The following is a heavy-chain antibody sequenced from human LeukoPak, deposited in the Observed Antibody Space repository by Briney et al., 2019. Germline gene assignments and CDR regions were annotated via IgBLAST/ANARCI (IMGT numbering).Heavy chain of an antibody. D-gene: IGHD2-15*01. V-gene: IGHV3-30*02. CDR2: IRYDGNNK. Sequence: GGSLRLSCAASGFTFSDYSMHWGRQAAGKGLYWVAFIRYDGNNKYYADSVKGRFTISRDNSKNMLYLEMNSLSTEDTAVYYCAKVRYCSGVNCYPDDNWGQGTLVTVSS. CDR1: GFTFSDYS. J-gene: IGHJ4*02. CDR3: AKVRYCSGVNCYPDDN.